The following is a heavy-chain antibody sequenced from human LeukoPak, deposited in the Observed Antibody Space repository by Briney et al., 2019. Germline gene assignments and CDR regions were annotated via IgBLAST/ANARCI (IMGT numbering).Heavy chain of an antibody. CDR2: IYYSGST. CDR3: ARTMVRGGVK. V-gene: IGHV4-39*01. CDR1: GGSISSSSYY. Sequence: PSETLSLTCTVSGGSISSSSYYWGWIRQPPGKGLEWIGSIYYSGSTYYNPSLKSRVTISVDTSKNQFSLKLSSVTAADTAVYYCARTMVRGGVKWGQGTLVTVSS. J-gene: IGHJ4*02. D-gene: IGHD3-10*01.